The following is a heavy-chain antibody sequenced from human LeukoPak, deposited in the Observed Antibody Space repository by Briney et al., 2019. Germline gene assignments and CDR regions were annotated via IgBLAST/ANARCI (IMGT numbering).Heavy chain of an antibody. D-gene: IGHD3-16*01. Sequence: PGGSLRLSCVASGFSLTTYGRLWGRQAPGKGLQWVAFMRSDGTSKYYGDSVEGRFTISRENSKSTLYLLMNSLSAEDTGIYYCAKDRPIKGGFDPWGQGTPVTVSS. CDR2: MRSDGTSK. J-gene: IGHJ5*02. CDR3: AKDRPIKGGFDP. V-gene: IGHV3-30*02. CDR1: GFSLTTYG.